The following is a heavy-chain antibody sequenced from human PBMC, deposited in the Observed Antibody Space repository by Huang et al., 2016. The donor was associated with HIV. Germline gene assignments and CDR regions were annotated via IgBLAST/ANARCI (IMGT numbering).Heavy chain of an antibody. CDR2: IIHSGST. CDR3: ARGLQLVVPAQGNIFDY. D-gene: IGHD2-2*01. CDR1: GGSFSTYY. Sequence: QVQLQQWGAGLLKPPETLSLTCAFYGGSFSTYYWSWIRQPPGKGLEWLGEIIHSGSTNYNPSLKSRVNISVDTSKNQFSLKWTSVTAADTAVYFCARGLQLVVPAQGNIFDYWGQGTLVTVSS. V-gene: IGHV4-34*01. J-gene: IGHJ4*02.